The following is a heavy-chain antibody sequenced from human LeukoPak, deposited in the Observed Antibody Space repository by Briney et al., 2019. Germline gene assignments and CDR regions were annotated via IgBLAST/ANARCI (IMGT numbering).Heavy chain of an antibody. CDR3: ARAYRDRSLAGKKEFFQH. Sequence: GRSLRLSCAASGFTFDNYAMNWVRQVPGKGLEWISLISWNSGTIGYADSVKGRFTISRDNANNFLYLQMNSLRAEDTALYYCARAYRDRSLAGKKEFFQHWGQGTLVTVSS. D-gene: IGHD6-19*01. V-gene: IGHV3-9*01. CDR1: GFTFDNYA. CDR2: ISWNSGTI. J-gene: IGHJ1*01.